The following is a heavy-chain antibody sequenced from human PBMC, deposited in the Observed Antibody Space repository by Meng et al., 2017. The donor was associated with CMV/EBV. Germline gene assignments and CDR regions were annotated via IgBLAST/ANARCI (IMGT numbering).Heavy chain of an antibody. J-gene: IGHJ4*02. D-gene: IGHD3/OR15-3a*01. CDR2: ITSNSDYV. Sequence: GESLKISCAASGFTFRTYNMNWVRQAPGRGLEWVSSITSNSDYVRYAGSVKGRFTISRDNVKNALCLQLNNVRAEDTALYYCARVGPRVTFVGFSFDFWGLGTLVTVSS. CDR1: GFTFRTYN. V-gene: IGHV3-21*01. CDR3: ARVGPRVTFVGFSFDF.